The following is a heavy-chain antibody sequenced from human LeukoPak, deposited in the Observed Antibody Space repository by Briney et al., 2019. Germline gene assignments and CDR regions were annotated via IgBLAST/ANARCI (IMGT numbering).Heavy chain of an antibody. CDR3: ARDSLSLDYFDY. Sequence: GGSLRLSCAASGFTVSSNYMSWVRQAPGKGLEWVSVIYSGGSTYYADSVKGRFTISRDNSKNTLYLQMNSLRAEDTAVYYCARDSLSLDYFDYWGQGTPVTVSS. J-gene: IGHJ4*02. CDR2: IYSGGST. CDR1: GFTVSSNY. D-gene: IGHD3-10*01. V-gene: IGHV3-53*01.